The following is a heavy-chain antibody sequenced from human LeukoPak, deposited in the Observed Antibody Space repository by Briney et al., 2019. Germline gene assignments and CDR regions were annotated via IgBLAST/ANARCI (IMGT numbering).Heavy chain of an antibody. D-gene: IGHD6-13*01. CDR2: ICSGGST. CDR3: ARVPSAGSSWYYFDY. J-gene: IGHJ4*02. V-gene: IGHV3-66*02. Sequence: PGGSLRLSCAASGFTVSSNYMSWVRQAPGKGLEWVSVICSGGSTYYADSVKGRFTISRDNSKNTLYLQMNSLRAEDTAVYYCARVPSAGSSWYYFDYWGQGTLVTVSS. CDR1: GFTVSSNY.